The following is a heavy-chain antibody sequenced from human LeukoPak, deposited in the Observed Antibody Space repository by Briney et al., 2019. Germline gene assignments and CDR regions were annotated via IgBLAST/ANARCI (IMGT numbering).Heavy chain of an antibody. D-gene: IGHD6-13*01. CDR3: AGSSSWDYYFDY. J-gene: IGHJ4*02. CDR2: IYSGGST. CDR1: GFTFSNYW. V-gene: IGHV3-53*01. Sequence: PGGSLRLSCTASGFTFSNYWMTWVRQAPGKGLEWVSVIYSGGSTYYADSVKGRFTISRDNSKNTLYLQMNSLRAEDTAVYYCAGSSSWDYYFDYWGQGTLVTVSS.